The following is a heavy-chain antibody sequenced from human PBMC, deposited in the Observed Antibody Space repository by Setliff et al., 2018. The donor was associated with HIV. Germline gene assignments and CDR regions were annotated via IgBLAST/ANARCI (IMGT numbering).Heavy chain of an antibody. CDR1: GGSISSGDYY. Sequence: PSETLSLTCTVSGGSISSGDYYWSWIRQPPGKGLEWIGNIYDSESTYYNPSLKSRVTISVDTSKKQFSLKLSSVTASDTAVYYCARARYIVIRGDAGMDVWGPGTTVTVSS. V-gene: IGHV4-30-4*08. CDR2: IYDSEST. D-gene: IGHD3-10*01. CDR3: ARARYIVIRGDAGMDV. J-gene: IGHJ6*02.